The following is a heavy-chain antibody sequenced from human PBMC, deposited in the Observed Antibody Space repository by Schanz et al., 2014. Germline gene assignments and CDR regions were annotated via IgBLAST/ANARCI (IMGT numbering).Heavy chain of an antibody. V-gene: IGHV3-21*02. CDR1: GFTFSTYY. D-gene: IGHD5-18*01. CDR3: AKDRGDGYSNGIFQY. CDR2: ISSSSSYI. Sequence: EVQLVESGGGLVKPGGSLRLSCAASGFTFSTYYMNWVRQAPGKGLEWVSSISSSSSYISYADSVKGRFTISRDNSKNSVSLQMDSLRPEDTAVYFCAKDRGDGYSNGIFQYWGLGTLVTVSS. J-gene: IGHJ4*02.